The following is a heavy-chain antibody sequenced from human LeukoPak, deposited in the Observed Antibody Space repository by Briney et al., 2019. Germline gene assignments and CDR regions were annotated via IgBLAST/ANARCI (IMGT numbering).Heavy chain of an antibody. J-gene: IGHJ4*02. CDR3: ARARHYDLYYFDY. CDR1: GYTFTGYY. D-gene: IGHD3-3*01. V-gene: IGHV1-2*02. CDR2: INPNSGGT. Sequence: ASVKVSCKASGYTFTGYYMHWVRQAPGQGLGWMGWINPNSGGTNYAQKFQGRVTMTRDTSISTAYMELSRLRSDDTAVYYCARARHYDLYYFDYWGQGTLVTVSS.